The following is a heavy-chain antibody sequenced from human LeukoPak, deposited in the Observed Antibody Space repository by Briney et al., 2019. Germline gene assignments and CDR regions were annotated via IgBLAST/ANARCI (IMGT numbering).Heavy chain of an antibody. J-gene: IGHJ4*02. D-gene: IGHD6-13*01. CDR2: ISYDGSNK. CDR1: GGSISSSN. CDR3: ARDSSSSSSAGYFDY. V-gene: IGHV3-30-3*01. Sequence: LSLTCAVSGGSISSSNWWSWVRQAPGKGLEWVAVISYDGSNKYYADSVKGRFTISRDNSKNTLYLQMNSLRAEDTAVYYCARDSSSSSSAGYFDYWGQGTLVTVSS.